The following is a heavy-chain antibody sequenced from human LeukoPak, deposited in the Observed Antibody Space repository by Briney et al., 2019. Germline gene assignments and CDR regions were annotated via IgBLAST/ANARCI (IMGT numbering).Heavy chain of an antibody. J-gene: IGHJ5*02. CDR3: ARDHHRKLAAAIWFDP. D-gene: IGHD6-13*01. CDR1: GGSISSGSYY. Sequence: SQTLSLTCTVSGGSISSGSYYWSWIRQPAGKGLEWIGRIYTSGSTNYNPSLKSRVTISVDTSKNQFSLKLSSVTAADTAVYYCARDHHRKLAAAIWFDPWGQGTLVTVSS. CDR2: IYTSGST. V-gene: IGHV4-61*02.